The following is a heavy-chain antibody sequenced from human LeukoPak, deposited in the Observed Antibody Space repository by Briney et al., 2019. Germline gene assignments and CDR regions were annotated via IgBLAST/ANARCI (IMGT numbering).Heavy chain of an antibody. D-gene: IGHD4-17*01. Sequence: GSLRLSCAASGSSVSSNYMSWVRQAPGKGLEWVSIIFDADDTHYADSVKGRFTISRDKSKNTLYLQMNTLRAEDTAVYYCARHYGDYLTYFDSWGQGTLVTVSS. J-gene: IGHJ4*02. CDR1: GSSVSSNY. V-gene: IGHV3-53*01. CDR2: IFDADDT. CDR3: ARHYGDYLTYFDS.